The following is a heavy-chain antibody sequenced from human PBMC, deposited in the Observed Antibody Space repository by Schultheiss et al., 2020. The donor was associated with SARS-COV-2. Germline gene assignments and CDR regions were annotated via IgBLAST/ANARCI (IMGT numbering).Heavy chain of an antibody. CDR2: INPNSGGT. D-gene: IGHD3-22*01. Sequence: ASVKVSCKASGYTFTSYAMHWVRQAPGQRLEWMGRINPNSGGTNYAQKFQGRVTMTRDTSISTAYMEVSSLRSEDTAVYYCARASRRVNPLLPIYYYSCMDVWGHGTTVTVSS. V-gene: IGHV1-2*06. CDR1: GYTFTSYA. CDR3: ARASRRVNPLLPIYYYSCMDV. J-gene: IGHJ6*02.